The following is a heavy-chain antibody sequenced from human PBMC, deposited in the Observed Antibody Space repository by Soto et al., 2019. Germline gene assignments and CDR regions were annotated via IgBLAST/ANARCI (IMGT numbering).Heavy chain of an antibody. D-gene: IGHD2-21*02. CDR2: IHPSGGGT. CDR3: ARGGHIAVVTASFDN. CDR1: GYTFNTYY. J-gene: IGHJ4*02. V-gene: IGHV1-46*02. Sequence: QVQLVQSGAEVRKPGASVKVSCKPSGYTFNTYYLHWLRQAPGQALEWIGVIHPSGGGTTYAQKFRGRVTVTRDTSTTTVFMELSSLRSDDTGVYYCARGGHIAVVTASFDNWGQGTLVTVSS.